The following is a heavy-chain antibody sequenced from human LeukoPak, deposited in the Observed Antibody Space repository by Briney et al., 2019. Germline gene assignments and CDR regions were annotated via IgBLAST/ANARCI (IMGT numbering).Heavy chain of an antibody. J-gene: IGHJ4*02. CDR3: ARGGT. CDR2: ISSSGGST. CDR1: GFTFSTYA. D-gene: IGHD3-16*01. V-gene: IGHV3-23*01. Sequence: GGSLRLSCAASGFTFSTYAMGWVRQAPGKGLEWVSTISSSGGSTYYADSVKGRFTISRDNSKNTLFLQMSSLRAEDTAVYYCARGGTWGQGTLVTVSS.